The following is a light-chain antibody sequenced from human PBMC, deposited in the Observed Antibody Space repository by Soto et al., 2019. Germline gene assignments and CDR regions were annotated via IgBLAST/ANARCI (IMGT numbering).Light chain of an antibody. Sequence: QSVLTQPPSVSGARGQRVTISCTGSSSNIGAGYDVHWYQQLPGTAPKLLIYGNSNRPSGVPDRFSGSKSGTSASLAITGRQAEDEADYYCQSYDSSLSGWVFGGGTKLAVL. CDR3: QSYDSSLSGWV. V-gene: IGLV1-40*01. J-gene: IGLJ3*02. CDR2: GNS. CDR1: SSNIGAGYD.